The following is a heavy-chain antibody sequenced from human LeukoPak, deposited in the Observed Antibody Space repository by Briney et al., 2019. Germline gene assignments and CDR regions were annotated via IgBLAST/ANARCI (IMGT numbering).Heavy chain of an antibody. CDR3: ARGPYYYGSGSYYRVRSYFDY. CDR2: INHSGST. D-gene: IGHD3-10*01. V-gene: IGHV4-34*01. CDR1: GGSFSGYY. Sequence: PSETLSLTCAVYGGSFSGYYWSWIRQPPGKGLEWIGEINHSGSTNYNPSLKSRVTISVDTSKNQFSLKLSSVTAADTALYYCARGPYYYGSGSYYRVRSYFDYWGQGTLVTVSS. J-gene: IGHJ4*02.